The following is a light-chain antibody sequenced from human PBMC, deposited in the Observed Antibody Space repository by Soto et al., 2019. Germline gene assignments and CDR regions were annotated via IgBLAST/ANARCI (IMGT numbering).Light chain of an antibody. CDR1: QSISSW. J-gene: IGKJ1*01. CDR3: QQYNDKWT. Sequence: DIPMTQSPSTLSASVGDRVTITCRASQSISSWLAWYQQKPGKAPNLLIYKASSLQSGVPSRFSGSGSGTEFTLTISSLQPDDCGTYYCQQYNDKWTFGQGTKVEIK. V-gene: IGKV1-5*03. CDR2: KAS.